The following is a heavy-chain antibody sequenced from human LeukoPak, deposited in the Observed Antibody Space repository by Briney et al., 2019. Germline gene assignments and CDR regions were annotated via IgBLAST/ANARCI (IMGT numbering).Heavy chain of an antibody. D-gene: IGHD5-18*01. Sequence: PGESLKISCKGSGHSFTNYWIGWVRQMPGRGLEWMGIIYPGDSDTRYSPSFQGQVTISADKSISTAYLQWSSLKASDTAMYYCARQVGIQLINWFDPWGQGTLVTVSS. V-gene: IGHV5-51*01. CDR3: ARQVGIQLINWFDP. CDR2: IYPGDSDT. CDR1: GHSFTNYW. J-gene: IGHJ5*02.